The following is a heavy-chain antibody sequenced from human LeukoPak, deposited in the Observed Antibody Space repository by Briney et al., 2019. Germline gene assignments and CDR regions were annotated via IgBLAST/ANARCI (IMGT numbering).Heavy chain of an antibody. D-gene: IGHD1-26*01. CDR1: GGSISYSSYY. Sequence: SETLSLTCTVSGGSISYSSYYWGWIRQPAGKGLEWIGRIYTSGSTNYNPSLKSRVTMSVDTSKKQFSLKLSSVTAADTAVYYCARVRGSSGSYEYYHYMDVWGKGTTVTISS. CDR2: IYTSGST. V-gene: IGHV4-61*02. J-gene: IGHJ6*03. CDR3: ARVRGSSGSYEYYHYMDV.